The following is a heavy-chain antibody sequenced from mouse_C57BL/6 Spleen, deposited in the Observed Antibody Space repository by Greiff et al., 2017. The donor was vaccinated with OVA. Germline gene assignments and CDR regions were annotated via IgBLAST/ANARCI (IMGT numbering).Heavy chain of an antibody. CDR3: AGDRRAYYSNYVGYAMDY. Sequence: QVQLKESGPGLVKPSQSLFLTCSITGFPITSGYYWIWIRQSPGKPLEWMGYITHSGETFYNPSLQSPISITRETSKNQFFLQLNSVTTEDTAMYYCAGDRRAYYSNYVGYAMDYWGQGTSVTVSS. V-gene: IGHV12-3*01. CDR2: ITHSGET. D-gene: IGHD2-5*01. J-gene: IGHJ4*01. CDR1: GFPITSGYY.